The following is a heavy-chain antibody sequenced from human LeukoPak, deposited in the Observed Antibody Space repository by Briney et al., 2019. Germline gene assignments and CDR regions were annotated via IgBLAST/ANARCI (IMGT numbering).Heavy chain of an antibody. J-gene: IGHJ3*01. CDR2: INPTAGDT. V-gene: IGHV1-2*02. CDR1: GYTFGAHY. D-gene: IGHD3-3*01. Sequence: ASVKVSCKASGYTFGAHYIHWLRQAPGQGLEYMGWINPTAGDTRFAEKSKGRVTLTRDTSTNTVYMELTGLTLADTAVYYCARGMFGSSESFDVWGQGAMVVVSS. CDR3: ARGMFGSSESFDV.